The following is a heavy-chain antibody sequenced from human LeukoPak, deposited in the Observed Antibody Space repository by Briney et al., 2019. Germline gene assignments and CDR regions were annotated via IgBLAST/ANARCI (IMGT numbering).Heavy chain of an antibody. J-gene: IGHJ4*02. CDR3: VREDRTSSWAFDY. D-gene: IGHD1-7*01. V-gene: IGHV3-64*01. Sequence: GSLRLSCAASGFTFSSYPMHWVRQAPGKGLEYVSAISSNGFNTYYANSVKGRFTISRDDSKNTLYLQMDSLRAEDMAVYYCVREDRTSSWAFDYWGQGTLVTVSS. CDR1: GFTFSSYP. CDR2: ISSNGFNT.